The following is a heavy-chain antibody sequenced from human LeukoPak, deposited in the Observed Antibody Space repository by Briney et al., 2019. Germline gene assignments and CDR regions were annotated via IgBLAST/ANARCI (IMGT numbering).Heavy chain of an antibody. J-gene: IGHJ4*02. CDR2: FDPEDGET. Sequence: SVKVSCKVSGYTLTELSMHWVRQAPGKGLEWMGGFDPEDGETIYAQKFQGRVTMTEDTSTDTAYMELSSLRSEDTAVYYCATDQGEGTRLFDYWGQGTLVTVSS. CDR3: ATDQGEGTRLFDY. V-gene: IGHV1-24*01. D-gene: IGHD2-2*01. CDR1: GYTLTELS.